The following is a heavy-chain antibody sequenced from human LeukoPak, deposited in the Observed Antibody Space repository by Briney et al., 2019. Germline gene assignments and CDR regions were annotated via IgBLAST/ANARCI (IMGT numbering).Heavy chain of an antibody. CDR3: ARGGPYYYDSSGYYLDY. CDR1: GYTFTSYY. D-gene: IGHD3-22*01. V-gene: IGHV1-18*04. J-gene: IGHJ4*02. CDR2: ISAYNGNT. Sequence: ASVKVSCKASGYTFTSYYMHWVRQAPGQGLEWMGWISAYNGNTNYAQKLQGRVTMTTDTSTSTAYMELRSLRSDDTAVYYCARGGPYYYDSSGYYLDYWGQGTLVTVSS.